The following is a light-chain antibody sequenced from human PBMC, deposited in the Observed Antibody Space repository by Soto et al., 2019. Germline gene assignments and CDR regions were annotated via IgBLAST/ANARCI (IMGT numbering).Light chain of an antibody. V-gene: IGLV1-51*02. CDR2: ENN. J-gene: IGLJ1*01. CDR1: SSNIGNNY. CDR3: GTWDSSLSAV. Sequence: SVVTPPPPVSSAAGQKGTIACSGSSSNIGNNYVSWYQQLPGTAPKLLIYENNKRPSGIPDRFSGSKSGTSATLGITGLQTGDEADYYCGTWDSSLSAVFGTGTKVTVL.